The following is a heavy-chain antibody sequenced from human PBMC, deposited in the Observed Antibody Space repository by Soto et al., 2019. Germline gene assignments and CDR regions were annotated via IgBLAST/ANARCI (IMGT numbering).Heavy chain of an antibody. J-gene: IGHJ6*02. CDR3: ARAGGWELPSYYYYYGMEV. D-gene: IGHD1-26*01. CDR1: GGTFSSYA. V-gene: IGHV1-69*01. Sequence: QVQLVQSGAEVKKPGSSVKVSCKASGGTFSSYAISWVRQAPGQGLEWMGGIIPIFGTANYAQKFQGRVTITADEATSTAYMELSSLRPEDTAVYYCARAGGWELPSYYYYYGMEVWGQGTTVTVSS. CDR2: IIPIFGTA.